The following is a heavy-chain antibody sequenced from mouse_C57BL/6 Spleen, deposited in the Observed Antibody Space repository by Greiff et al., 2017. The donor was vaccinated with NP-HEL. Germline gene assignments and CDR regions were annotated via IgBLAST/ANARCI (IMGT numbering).Heavy chain of an antibody. Sequence: VQLQQSGPELVKPGASVKISCKASGYAFSSSWMNWVKQRPGKGLEWIGRIYPGDGDTNYNGKFKGKATLTADKSSSTAYMQLSSLTSEDSAVYFCARSSYYDYDGYYFDYWGQGTTLTVSS. J-gene: IGHJ2*01. CDR3: ARSSYYDYDGYYFDY. D-gene: IGHD2-4*01. CDR1: GYAFSSSW. V-gene: IGHV1-82*01. CDR2: IYPGDGDT.